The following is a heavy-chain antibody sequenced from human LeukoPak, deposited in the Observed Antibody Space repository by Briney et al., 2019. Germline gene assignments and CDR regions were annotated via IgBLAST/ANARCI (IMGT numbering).Heavy chain of an antibody. V-gene: IGHV3-9*01. Sequence: LSLTCTVSGGSISSHYWSWIRQPPGKGLEWVSGISWNSGSIGYADSVKGRFTISRDNAKNSLYLQMNSLRAEDTALYYCAKATKPIGYYYYYYYMDVWGKGTTVTVSS. CDR1: GGSISSHY. J-gene: IGHJ6*03. CDR2: ISWNSGSI. CDR3: AKATKPIGYYYYYYYMDV. D-gene: IGHD5-12*01.